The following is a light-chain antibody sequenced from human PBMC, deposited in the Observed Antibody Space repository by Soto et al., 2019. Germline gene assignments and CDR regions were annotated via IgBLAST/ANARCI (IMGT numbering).Light chain of an antibody. Sequence: SGRTQPASVSGYPGQAITISCTGTSSDVGGYNRVSWYQQHPDKAPKLIIYEVTNRPSGISNRFSGSKSGDTASLTISGLQAEDEADYYCYSYRSGSAHVFGTGTKVTVL. CDR1: SSDVGGYNR. V-gene: IGLV2-14*01. CDR3: YSYRSGSAHV. CDR2: EVT. J-gene: IGLJ1*01.